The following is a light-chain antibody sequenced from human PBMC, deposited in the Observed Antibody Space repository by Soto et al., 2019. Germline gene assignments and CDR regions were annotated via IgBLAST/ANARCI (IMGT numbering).Light chain of an antibody. V-gene: IGKV3-11*01. CDR3: QRRTNWPPLFT. Sequence: EIVLTQSPATLSLSPGERAILSCRASQSVSSNLIWYQQRPGQAPRLLIYDATNRATGIPARFSGSGSGTDFTLTISSLAPEDFAVYYCQRRTNWPPLFTFGPGTKVDIK. J-gene: IGKJ3*01. CDR1: QSVSSN. CDR2: DAT.